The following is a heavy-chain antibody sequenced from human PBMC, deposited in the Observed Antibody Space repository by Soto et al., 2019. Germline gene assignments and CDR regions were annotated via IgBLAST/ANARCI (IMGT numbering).Heavy chain of an antibody. V-gene: IGHV3-30-3*01. CDR3: ARSYSSSLPRGERGYYYYGMDV. CDR1: GFTFSSYV. J-gene: IGHJ6*02. D-gene: IGHD6-6*01. CDR2: ISYDGSNK. Sequence: PGGSLRLSCAASGFTFSSYVMHWVRQAPGKGLEWVAVISYDGSNKYYADSVKGRFTISRDNSKNTLYLQMNSLRAEDTAVYYCARSYSSSLPRGERGYYYYGMDVWGQGTTVTVSS.